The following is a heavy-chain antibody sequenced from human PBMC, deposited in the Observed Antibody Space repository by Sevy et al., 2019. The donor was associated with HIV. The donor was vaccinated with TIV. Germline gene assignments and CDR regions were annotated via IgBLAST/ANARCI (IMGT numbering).Heavy chain of an antibody. CDR3: ARDENALVPAAPFDY. CDR1: GFTFSSYA. CDR2: ISYDGSNK. Sequence: GGSLRLSCAASGFTFSSYAMHWVRQAPGKGLEWVAVISYDGSNKYYADSVKGLFTISRDNSKNTLFLQMNILRAEDTAVYSCARDENALVPAAPFDYWGLGTLVTVSS. J-gene: IGHJ4*02. D-gene: IGHD2-2*01. V-gene: IGHV3-30-3*01.